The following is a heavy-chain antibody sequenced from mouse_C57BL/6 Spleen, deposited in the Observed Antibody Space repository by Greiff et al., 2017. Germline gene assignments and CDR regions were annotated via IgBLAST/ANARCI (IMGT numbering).Heavy chain of an antibody. D-gene: IGHD2-4*01. CDR3: ARRDYDYPQFAY. J-gene: IGHJ3*01. V-gene: IGHV1-26*01. CDR1: GYTFTDYY. CDR2: INPNNGGT. Sequence: EVQLQQSGPELVKPGASVKISCKASGYTFTDYYMNWVKQSHGKSLEWIGDINPNNGGTSYNQKFKGKATLTVDKSSSTAYMELRSLTSEDSAVYYCARRDYDYPQFAYWGQGTLVTVSA.